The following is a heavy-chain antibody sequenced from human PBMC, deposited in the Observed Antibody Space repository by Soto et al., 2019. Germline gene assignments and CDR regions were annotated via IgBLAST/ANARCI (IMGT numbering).Heavy chain of an antibody. Sequence: QVQLVQSGAEVKKPGASVKVSCKASGYTFTSYAMHWVRQAPGQRLEWMGWINAGNGNTKYSQKFQGRVTITRDTSASTAYMELSSLSSEDTAVYYCPRVPGYRRSSYLDYWGQGTLVTVSS. D-gene: IGHD6-6*01. V-gene: IGHV1-3*01. CDR2: INAGNGNT. J-gene: IGHJ4*02. CDR3: PRVPGYRRSSYLDY. CDR1: GYTFTSYA.